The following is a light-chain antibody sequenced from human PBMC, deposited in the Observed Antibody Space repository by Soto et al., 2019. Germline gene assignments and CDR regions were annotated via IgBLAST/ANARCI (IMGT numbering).Light chain of an antibody. CDR1: EGVGSS. V-gene: IGKV3-15*01. CDR2: GAS. CDR3: QQYNDWPRT. Sequence: ETVMTQSPATLSVSPGERVTLSCRASEGVGSSLAWYQQKPGQAPRVLIYGASTTAPGIPARFSGSGSGTEFTLTVSSRQSEDSAVYHCQQYNDWPRTFGQGTKVEIK. J-gene: IGKJ1*01.